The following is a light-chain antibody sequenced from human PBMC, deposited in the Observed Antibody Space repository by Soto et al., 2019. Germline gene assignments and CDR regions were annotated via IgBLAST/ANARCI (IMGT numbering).Light chain of an antibody. CDR2: EGS. CDR3: SSYVGSSTLL. Sequence: QSVLTQPASVSGSPGQSITISCTGTSSDVGNYNLVSWYQQHPGKAPKLMIYEGSKRPSGASNRFSGSKSGNTASLTISGLQAEDEADYYCSSYVGSSTLLFGGGTKLTVL. J-gene: IGLJ2*01. CDR1: SSDVGNYNL. V-gene: IGLV2-23*01.